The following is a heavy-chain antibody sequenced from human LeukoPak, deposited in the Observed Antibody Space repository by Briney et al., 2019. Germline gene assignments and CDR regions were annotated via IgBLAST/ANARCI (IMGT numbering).Heavy chain of an antibody. CDR3: ARRRYSYGHDY. Sequence: GGSLRLSCAASGFTFSDYYMSWVRQAPGKGLEWVSVIYSGGSTYYADSVKGRFTISRDNSKNTLYLQMSSLRAEDTAVYYCARRRYSYGHDYWGQGTLVTVSS. CDR1: GFTFSDYY. V-gene: IGHV3-53*01. J-gene: IGHJ4*02. D-gene: IGHD5-18*01. CDR2: IYSGGST.